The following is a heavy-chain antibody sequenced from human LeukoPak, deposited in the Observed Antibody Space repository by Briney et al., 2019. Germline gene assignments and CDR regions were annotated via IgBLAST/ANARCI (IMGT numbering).Heavy chain of an antibody. J-gene: IGHJ6*03. CDR2: IYPGDSDT. V-gene: IGHV5-51*01. CDR3: ARLIGYCSSTSCPTYYYYYYMDV. CDR1: GYSFTNYW. D-gene: IGHD2-2*01. Sequence: GESLKISCKASGYSFTNYWIGWVRQMPGKGLEWMGIIYPGDSDTRYSPSFQGQVTISADKSISTAYLQWSSLKASDTAMYYCARLIGYCSSTSCPTYYYYYYMDVWGKGTTVTVSS.